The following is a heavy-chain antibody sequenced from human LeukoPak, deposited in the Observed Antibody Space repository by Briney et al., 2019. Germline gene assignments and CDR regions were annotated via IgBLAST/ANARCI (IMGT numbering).Heavy chain of an antibody. CDR3: ARGVVEIATVAAREAPH. V-gene: IGHV3-11*01. Sequence: GGSLRLSCAASGFAFCDYYMSWMRQAPGKELEWVSYISSSGSTIYYAASVKGRFTISRDNAKNSLYLQMNSLRAEDTAVYYCARGVVEIATVAAREAPHWGQGTLVTVSS. D-gene: IGHD2-21*01. CDR1: GFAFCDYY. J-gene: IGHJ4*02. CDR2: ISSSGSTI.